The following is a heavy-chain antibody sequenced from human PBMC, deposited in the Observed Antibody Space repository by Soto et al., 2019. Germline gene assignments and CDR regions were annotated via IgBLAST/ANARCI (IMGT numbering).Heavy chain of an antibody. CDR3: ARDRTDSGYYTNWLDP. Sequence: SVKVSCKASGGTFGSDSITWVRQAPGQGLEWVGRIIPIFGTTNYAQNLQGRVTISADKSTLTSYMELHSLTSDDTALYYCARDRTDSGYYTNWLDPWGQGTQVTVSS. J-gene: IGHJ5*02. V-gene: IGHV1-69*06. CDR2: IIPIFGTT. CDR1: GGTFGSDS. D-gene: IGHD3-22*01.